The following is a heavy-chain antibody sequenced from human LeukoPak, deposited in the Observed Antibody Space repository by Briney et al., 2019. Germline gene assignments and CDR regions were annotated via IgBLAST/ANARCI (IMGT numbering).Heavy chain of an antibody. J-gene: IGHJ4*02. CDR1: GYTFTSYG. Sequence: ASVKVSCKASGYTFTSYGISWVRQAPGQGLEWMGWISAYNGNTNYAQKLQGRVTMTTDTSTSTAYMELRSLRSDDTAVYYCARVTVVTATRGYFDYWGQGTLVTVSS. D-gene: IGHD2-15*01. V-gene: IGHV1-18*01. CDR2: ISAYNGNT. CDR3: ARVTVVTATRGYFDY.